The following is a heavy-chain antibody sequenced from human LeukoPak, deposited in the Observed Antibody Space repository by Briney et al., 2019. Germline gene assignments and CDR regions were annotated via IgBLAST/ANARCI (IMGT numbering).Heavy chain of an antibody. CDR2: IYYTGNT. CDR3: AREIESYTAMVPYNWFDA. J-gene: IGHJ5*02. CDR1: GGSISSSSYY. V-gene: IGHV4-39*07. Sequence: SETLSLTCTVSGGSISSSSYYWGWIRQPPGKGLEWIGSIYYTGNTFYNPSLKSRVTISVDTSKNQFSLKLSSVTAADTAVYYCAREIESYTAMVPYNWFDAWGQGTLVTVSS. D-gene: IGHD5-18*01.